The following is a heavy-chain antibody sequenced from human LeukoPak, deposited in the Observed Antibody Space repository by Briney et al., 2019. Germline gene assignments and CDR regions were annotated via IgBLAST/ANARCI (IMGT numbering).Heavy chain of an antibody. CDR3: ARQGAAGKYYYYDMDV. CDR1: GYNFSIYW. Sequence: GESLKISCQGSGYNFSIYWIGWVRRMPGQGLEWMGIIYPDDSNTIYGPSFQGQVTISADKSINTAYLEWSSLKASDTAIYYCARQGAAGKYYYYDMDVWGKGTTVTVSS. CDR2: IYPDDSNT. V-gene: IGHV5-51*01. J-gene: IGHJ6*03. D-gene: IGHD6-13*01.